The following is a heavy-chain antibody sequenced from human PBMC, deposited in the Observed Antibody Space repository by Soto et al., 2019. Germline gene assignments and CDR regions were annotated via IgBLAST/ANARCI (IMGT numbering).Heavy chain of an antibody. J-gene: IGHJ6*02. D-gene: IGHD3-22*01. V-gene: IGHV4-4*02. CDR2: IYHGGKT. CDR3: AKRAITVTEVGYGMDV. Sequence: QVHLQESGPGLVKPSGTLSLTCAVSGGSVSSGNWWTWVRQTPGKGLEWMGEIYHGGKTNYKTSLKSRVTISLDKSKNQISLRLDSVTAADTAVYYCAKRAITVTEVGYGMDVWGQGTTVTVSS. CDR1: GGSVSSGNW.